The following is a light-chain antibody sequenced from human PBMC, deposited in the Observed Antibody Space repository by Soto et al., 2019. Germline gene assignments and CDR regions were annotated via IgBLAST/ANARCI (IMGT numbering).Light chain of an antibody. CDR2: AAS. V-gene: IGKV1-39*01. Sequence: DIQMTQSPSSLSASVGDRVTITCRAGQSISTYLNWYQQKSGKPPKLLISAASSLQSGVPARFSGSGSGTDFTLTITSLEPEDFAVYYCQQRSNWPPTFGQGTKVDIK. CDR1: QSISTY. J-gene: IGKJ1*01. CDR3: QQRSNWPPT.